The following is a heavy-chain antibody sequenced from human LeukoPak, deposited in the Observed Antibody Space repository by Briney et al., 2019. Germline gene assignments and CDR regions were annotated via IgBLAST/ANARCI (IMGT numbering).Heavy chain of an antibody. CDR1: GFTLSNYW. D-gene: IGHD2-8*02. CDR3: TRVQAGRSGLMDV. J-gene: IGHJ6*02. CDR2: VDPDGTTT. Sequence: TGGSLRLSCAASGFTLSNYWMHWVRHAPGEGLVWVSRVDPDGTTTNYADSVTGRFTTSRDNAKNTLYLQMNSLRAEDTALYYCTRVQAGRSGLMDVWGRGTTVTVSS. V-gene: IGHV3-74*01.